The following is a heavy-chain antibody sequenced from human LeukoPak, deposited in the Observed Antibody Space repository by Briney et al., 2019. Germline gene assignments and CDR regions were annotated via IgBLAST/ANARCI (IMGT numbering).Heavy chain of an antibody. CDR2: ISSSSSYT. Sequence: GGSLRLSCAASGFTFSSYSMNWVRQAPGKGLEWVSSISSSSSYTNYADSVKGRFTISRDNAKNSLYLQMNSLRAEDTAVYYCAGEYKQQPSRWGQGTLVTVSS. CDR3: AGEYKQQPSR. D-gene: IGHD6-13*01. J-gene: IGHJ4*02. CDR1: GFTFSSYS. V-gene: IGHV3-21*04.